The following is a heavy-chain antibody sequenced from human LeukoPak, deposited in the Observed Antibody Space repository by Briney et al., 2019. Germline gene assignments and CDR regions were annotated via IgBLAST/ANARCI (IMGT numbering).Heavy chain of an antibody. J-gene: IGHJ5*02. CDR3: ARDPRVGYGSGSGFDP. CDR1: GYTLTELS. D-gene: IGHD3-10*01. Sequence: PTASVTVSCKVSGYTLTELSMHWVRQAPGKGLEWMGGFDPEDGETIYAQKFQGRVTMTEDTSTDTAYMELSSLRSEDTAVYYCARDPRVGYGSGSGFDPWGQGTLVTVSS. CDR2: FDPEDGET. V-gene: IGHV1-24*01.